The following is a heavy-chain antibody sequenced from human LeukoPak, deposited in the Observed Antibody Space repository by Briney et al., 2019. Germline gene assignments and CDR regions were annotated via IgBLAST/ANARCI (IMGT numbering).Heavy chain of an antibody. CDR2: IYTSGST. Sequence: APETLSLTCTVSGGSISSGSYYWSWIRQPAGKGLEWIGRIYTSGSTNYNPSLKSRVTISVDTSKNQFSLKLSSVTAADTAVYYCASSLGTTTDFDYWGQGTLVTVSS. D-gene: IGHD1-14*01. CDR1: GGSISSGSYY. V-gene: IGHV4-61*02. CDR3: ASSLGTTTDFDY. J-gene: IGHJ4*02.